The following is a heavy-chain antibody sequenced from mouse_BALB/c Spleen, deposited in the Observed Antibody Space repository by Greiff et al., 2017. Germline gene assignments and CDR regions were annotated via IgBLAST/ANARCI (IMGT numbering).Heavy chain of an antibody. D-gene: IGHD1-2*01. CDR3: ARSGLQRPYFDY. CDR2: ISSGSSTI. J-gene: IGHJ2*01. Sequence: EVMLVESGGGLVQPGGSRKLSCAASGFTFSSFGMHWVRQAPEKGLEWVAYISSGSSTIYYADTVKGRFTISRDNTKNTLFLQMTSLRSEDTAMFYCARSGLQRPYFDYWGQGTTLTVSS. CDR1: GFTFSSFG. V-gene: IGHV5-17*02.